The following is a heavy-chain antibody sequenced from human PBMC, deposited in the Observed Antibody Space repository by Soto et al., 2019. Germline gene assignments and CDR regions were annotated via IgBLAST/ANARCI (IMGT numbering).Heavy chain of an antibody. CDR3: ARGNALDV. D-gene: IGHD3-10*01. CDR2: TYYRSKWFH. J-gene: IGHJ3*01. V-gene: IGHV6-1*01. CDR1: GDSVSSDITS. Sequence: QGQLQQSGPGLVKPSQTLSHTCAISGDSVSSDITSWNWIRQSPSRGLEWLGRTYYRSKWFHDYAVSVKSRITINPDTSKNQLSLELNSMTPEDTAVYYCARGNALDVWGQGTVVTVSS.